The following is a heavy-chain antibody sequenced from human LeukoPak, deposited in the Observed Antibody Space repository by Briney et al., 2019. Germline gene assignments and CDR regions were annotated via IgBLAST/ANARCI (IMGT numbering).Heavy chain of an antibody. CDR1: GGSISSYY. J-gene: IGHJ4*02. CDR3: AREGGDYYDSSGYYRGLLDY. Sequence: SETLSLTCTVSGGSISSYYWSWIRQPPGKGLEWIGYIYYSGSTNYNPSLKSRVTISVDTSKNQFSLKLSSVTAADTAVYYCAREGGDYYDSSGYYRGLLDYWGQGTLVTVSS. V-gene: IGHV4-59*01. CDR2: IYYSGST. D-gene: IGHD3-22*01.